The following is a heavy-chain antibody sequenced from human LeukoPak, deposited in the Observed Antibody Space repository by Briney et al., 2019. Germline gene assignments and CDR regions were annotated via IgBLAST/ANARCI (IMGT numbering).Heavy chain of an antibody. V-gene: IGHV1-3*01. Sequence: ASVKVSCKASGYTFTSYAIHWVRQAPGQRLEWMGWINAGNGNTKYSQNFQGRATFISNTSATTAFMELSSLRSEDAAVYYCARDSGSGSNDYWGQGTLVTVSS. CDR2: INAGNGNT. CDR3: ARDSGSGSNDY. J-gene: IGHJ4*02. D-gene: IGHD1-26*01. CDR1: GYTFTSYA.